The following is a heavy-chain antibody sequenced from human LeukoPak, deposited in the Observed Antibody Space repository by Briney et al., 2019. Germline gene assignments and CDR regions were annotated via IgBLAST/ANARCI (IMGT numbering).Heavy chain of an antibody. J-gene: IGHJ4*02. CDR3: AIRFGRLEAGGTTFDS. CDR1: SGSISSSNYY. D-gene: IGHD6-13*01. V-gene: IGHV4-39*07. CDR2: IFYSGST. Sequence: SETLSLTCTVSSGSISSSNYYWGWVRQPPGKALEWIGNIFYSGSTYYSPSLKSRVTISFARSQKQLSLNLKSVTAADKALYSCAIRFGRLEAGGTTFDSWGEGTLVTVSS.